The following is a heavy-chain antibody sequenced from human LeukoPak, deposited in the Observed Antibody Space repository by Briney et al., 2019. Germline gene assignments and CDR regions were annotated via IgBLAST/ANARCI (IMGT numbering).Heavy chain of an antibody. J-gene: IGHJ5*02. V-gene: IGHV1-8*03. CDR2: MNPNSGNT. CDR3: ARRGCRSTSCYNNWFDP. CDR1: GYTFTSYD. D-gene: IGHD2-2*02. Sequence: ASVKVSFKASGYTFTSYDINWVRQATGQGLEWMGRMNPNSGNTGYAQKFQGRVTITRNTSISTAYMELSSLRSEDTAVYYCARRGCRSTSCYNNWFDPWGQGTLVTVSS.